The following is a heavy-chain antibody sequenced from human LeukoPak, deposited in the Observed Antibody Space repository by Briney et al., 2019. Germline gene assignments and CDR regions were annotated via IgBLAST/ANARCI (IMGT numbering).Heavy chain of an antibody. CDR2: ISAYNGNT. Sequence: ASVKVSCKASGYTFTSYYMHWVRQAPGQGLEWMGWISAYNGNTNYAQKLQGRVTMTTDTSTSTAYMELRSLRSDDTAVYYCARDIKRSRARWENLGFDPWGQGTLVTVSS. CDR1: GYTFTSYY. J-gene: IGHJ5*02. V-gene: IGHV1-18*04. CDR3: ARDIKRSRARWENLGFDP. D-gene: IGHD1-14*01.